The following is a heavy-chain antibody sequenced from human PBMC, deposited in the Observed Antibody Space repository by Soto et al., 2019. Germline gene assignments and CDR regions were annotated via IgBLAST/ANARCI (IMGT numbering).Heavy chain of an antibody. CDR1: GFTFSSYN. CDR3: VRPVASGLIRSSAFDS. Sequence: EVQLVESGGGLVNPGGSLRVSCAASGFTFSSYNMNWVRQAPGKGLEWVSSISSSSTYIYYADSVKGRFTNSRDNARNFLYLQMDGLRVEGPAVYYWVRPVASGLIRSSAFDSWGQGALVTVSS. D-gene: IGHD6-13*01. CDR2: ISSSSTYI. J-gene: IGHJ5*01. V-gene: IGHV3-21*06.